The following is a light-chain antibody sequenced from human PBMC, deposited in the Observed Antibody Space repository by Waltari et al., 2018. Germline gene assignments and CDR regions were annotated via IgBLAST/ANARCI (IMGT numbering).Light chain of an antibody. Sequence: SYVLTQPPSVSVAPGETATITRGGAHLDTYSVPWYQQKAGQAPVLVIFYDRDRPSGIPDRFSGSNSGNTATLTISRVEAGDEARYYCHVWHPHVDPGVFGTGTEVTVL. V-gene: IGLV3-21*04. CDR1: HLDTYS. CDR3: HVWHPHVDPGV. CDR2: YDR. J-gene: IGLJ1*01.